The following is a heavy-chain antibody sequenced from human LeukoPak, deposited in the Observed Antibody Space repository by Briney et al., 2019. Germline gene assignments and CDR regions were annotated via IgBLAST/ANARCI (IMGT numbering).Heavy chain of an antibody. CDR3: AKDFSAGGNYGYGRFDP. J-gene: IGHJ5*02. D-gene: IGHD4-17*01. V-gene: IGHV3-23*01. CDR2: ISGSGDYS. CDR1: GLTFSNYV. Sequence: GGSLRLSCAASGLTFSNYVMNWVRQAPGKGLEWVSAISGSGDYSNSADSVKGRFTISRDNSENTLYLQMNSLRAEDTGVYYCAKDFSAGGNYGYGRFDPWGQGTLVTVSS.